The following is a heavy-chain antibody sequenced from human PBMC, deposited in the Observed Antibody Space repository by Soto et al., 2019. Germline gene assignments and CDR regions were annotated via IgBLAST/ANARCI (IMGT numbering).Heavy chain of an antibody. Sequence: EVQLWESGGGLVQPGGSLRLSCAASGSTFSSYAMSWVRQAPGKGLEWVSVISGSGDSTYYADSVKGRFTISRDNSKNPLYVQMNSLRAEDTAVYYCARELGYCSGGNCYMDGAFDFWGQGTMVTVSS. CDR1: GSTFSSYA. CDR2: ISGSGDST. J-gene: IGHJ3*01. D-gene: IGHD2-15*01. CDR3: ARELGYCSGGNCYMDGAFDF. V-gene: IGHV3-23*01.